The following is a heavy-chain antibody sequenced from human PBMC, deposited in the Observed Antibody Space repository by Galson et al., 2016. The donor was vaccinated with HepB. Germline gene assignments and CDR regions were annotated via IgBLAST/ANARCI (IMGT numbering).Heavy chain of an antibody. CDR3: AKDQSDYVWGSYRDGGDY. J-gene: IGHJ4*02. Sequence: SLRLSCAASGLTFSNYAMSWVRQAPGKGLEWISVISNSGDTTYYAASERGRFTISRDNSKNTLYLQMTGLRAEDTAVYYCAKDQSDYVWGSYRDGGDYWGQGTLV. CDR1: GLTFSNYA. V-gene: IGHV3-23*01. CDR2: ISNSGDTT. D-gene: IGHD3-16*02.